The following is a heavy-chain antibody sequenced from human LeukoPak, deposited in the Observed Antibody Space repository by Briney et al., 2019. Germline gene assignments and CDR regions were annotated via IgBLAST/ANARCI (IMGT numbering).Heavy chain of an antibody. CDR3: ARFTDSSGYYPSYYYYYMDV. J-gene: IGHJ6*03. Sequence: SETLSLTCTVSGGSISSYYWSWIRQPPGKGLEWIGYIYYSGSTNHNPSLKSRVTISVDTSKNQFSLKLSSVTAADTAVYYCARFTDSSGYYPSYYYYYMDVWGKGTTVTVSS. CDR2: IYYSGST. CDR1: GGSISSYY. D-gene: IGHD3-22*01. V-gene: IGHV4-59*01.